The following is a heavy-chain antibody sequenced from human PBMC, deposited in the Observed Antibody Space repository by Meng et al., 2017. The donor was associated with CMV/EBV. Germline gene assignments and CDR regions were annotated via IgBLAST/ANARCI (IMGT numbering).Heavy chain of an antibody. CDR3: ARGDIVVVPGAHYYYYGMDV. J-gene: IGHJ6*02. V-gene: IGHV4-59*01. CDR2: IYYSGST. Sequence: GSLRLSCTVSGGSISSYYWSWIRQPPGKGLEWIGYIYYSGSTNYNPSLKSRVTISVDTSKNQFSLKLSSVTGADTAVYYCARGDIVVVPGAHYYYYGMDVWGQGTTVTVSS. CDR1: GGSISSYY. D-gene: IGHD2-2*01.